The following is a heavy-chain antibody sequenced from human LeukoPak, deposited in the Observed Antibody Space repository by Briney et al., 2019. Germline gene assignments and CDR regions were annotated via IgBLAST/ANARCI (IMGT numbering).Heavy chain of an antibody. J-gene: IGHJ6*03. CDR2: IKLYNGNT. V-gene: IGHV1-18*01. CDR3: ARETCGSTSCYFTSYYRYYLDV. CDR1: GYTFTTYG. Sequence: ASVKVSCKASGYTFTTYGIVWVRQAPGQGLEWMGWIKLYNGNTNYAQKIQGRVTMTTDTSTSTAYTELRSLRPDDTAVYYCARETCGSTSCYFTSYYRYYLDVWGKGTTVTVSS. D-gene: IGHD2-2*01.